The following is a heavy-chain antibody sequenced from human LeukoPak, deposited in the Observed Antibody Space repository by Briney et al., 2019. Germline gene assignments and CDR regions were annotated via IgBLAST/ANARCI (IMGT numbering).Heavy chain of an antibody. CDR1: GYTFTSYG. J-gene: IGHJ5*02. Sequence: GASVKVSCKASGYTFTSYGISWVRQAPGQGLEWMGWISAYNGNTNYAQKLQGRVTMTTDTSTSTAYMELRSLRSDDTAVYYCAREREDSSGWYGCDPWGQGTLVTVSS. CDR3: AREREDSSGWYGCDP. D-gene: IGHD6-19*01. V-gene: IGHV1-18*04. CDR2: ISAYNGNT.